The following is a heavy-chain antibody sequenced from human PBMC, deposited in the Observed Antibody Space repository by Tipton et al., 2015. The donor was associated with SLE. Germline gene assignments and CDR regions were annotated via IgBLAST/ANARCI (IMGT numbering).Heavy chain of an antibody. CDR2: IYYSGST. CDR1: GGSISSGGYY. CDR3: ARDGYYDSSGYPT. J-gene: IGHJ4*02. D-gene: IGHD3-22*01. V-gene: IGHV4-31*03. Sequence: LRLSCTVSGGSISSGGYYWSWIRQHPGKGLEWIGYIYYSGSTYYNPSLKSRVTISVDTSKNQFSLKLSSVTAADTAAYYCARDGYYDSSGYPTWGQGTLVTVSS.